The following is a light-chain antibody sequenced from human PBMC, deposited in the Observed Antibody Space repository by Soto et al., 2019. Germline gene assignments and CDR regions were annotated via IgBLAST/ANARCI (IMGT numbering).Light chain of an antibody. CDR1: QSVSSS. J-gene: IGKJ2*01. CDR2: AAS. Sequence: EIVMTQSPATLSVSPGERATLSCSASQSVSSSLAWFQQKPGQAPRLLLYAASTRATGIAARLSGSGSGTEFTLTISSLQSEDFGVYYCLHHKCWPFTFGQGTKLEIK. V-gene: IGKV3-15*01. CDR3: LHHKCWPFT.